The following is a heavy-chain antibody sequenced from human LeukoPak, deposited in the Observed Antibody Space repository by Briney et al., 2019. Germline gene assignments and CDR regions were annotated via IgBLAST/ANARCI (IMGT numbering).Heavy chain of an antibody. Sequence: PGGSLRLSCAASGFXFNYAWISWVRQAPGKGLEWVGLVKSKTDGGTTDYAAPVKGRFTISRDDSKNTVYLQMNSMKTEDTAEYYCTTGSYWGQGTLVTVSS. CDR2: VKSKTDGGTT. V-gene: IGHV3-15*01. J-gene: IGHJ4*02. CDR1: GFXFNYAW. CDR3: TTGSY.